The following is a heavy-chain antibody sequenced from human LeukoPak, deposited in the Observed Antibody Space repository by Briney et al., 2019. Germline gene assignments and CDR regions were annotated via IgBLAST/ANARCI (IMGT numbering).Heavy chain of an antibody. V-gene: IGHV3-23*01. CDR1: GFTFSSYA. D-gene: IGHD3-22*01. J-gene: IGHJ4*02. Sequence: GGSLRLSCAASGFTFSSYAMSWVRQAPGKGLEWVSAISGSGGSTYYADSVKGRFTISRDNSKNTLYLQMNSLRAEDTAVYYCAKRRYYDSSGRPKYYFDYWGQGTLVTVSS. CDR3: AKRRYYDSSGRPKYYFDY. CDR2: ISGSGGST.